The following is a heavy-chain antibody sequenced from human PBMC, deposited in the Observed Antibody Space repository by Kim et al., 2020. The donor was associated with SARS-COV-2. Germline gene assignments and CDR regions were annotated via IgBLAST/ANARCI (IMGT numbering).Heavy chain of an antibody. J-gene: IGHJ4*02. V-gene: IGHV1-3*01. CDR2: VNAANDET. CDR3: ARDMDPTVYDY. Sequence: ASVKVSCKAYGYTFKSYPIHWLRQAPGQRPEWMGWVNAANDETQYSQKFQGRVTITRDTSANTAYMELRRLTTKDTAIYYCARDMDPTVYDYWGQGTLVTLSS. CDR1: GYTFKSYP. D-gene: IGHD4-4*01.